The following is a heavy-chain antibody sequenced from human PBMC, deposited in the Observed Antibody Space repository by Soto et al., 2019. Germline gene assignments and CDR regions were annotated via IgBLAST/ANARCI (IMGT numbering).Heavy chain of an antibody. J-gene: IGHJ4*02. D-gene: IGHD6-19*01. CDR2: ISYDGSNK. CDR3: AKVGRGAVAHDY. CDR1: GCTFSIYG. V-gene: IGHV3-30*18. Sequence: QVQLVESGGGVVQPGRSRRLSCAASGCTFSIYGMHWVRQAPGKGLEWVAVISYDGSNKYYADSVKGRFTISRDNSKNTLYLQMNSLRAEDTAVYYCAKVGRGAVAHDYWGQGTLVTVSS.